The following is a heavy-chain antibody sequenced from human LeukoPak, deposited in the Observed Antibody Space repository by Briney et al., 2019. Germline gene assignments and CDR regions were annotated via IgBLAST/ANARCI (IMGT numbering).Heavy chain of an antibody. D-gene: IGHD4-17*01. V-gene: IGHV4-39*07. CDR3: ASDYGDYNFDY. J-gene: IGHJ4*02. CDR1: GGSISSSSYY. Sequence: SETLSLTCTVSGGSISSSSYYWGWIRQPPGKGLEWIGSIYYSGSTYYNPSLKSRVTISVDTSKNQFSLKLSSATAADTAVYYCASDYGDYNFDYWGQGTLVTVSS. CDR2: IYYSGST.